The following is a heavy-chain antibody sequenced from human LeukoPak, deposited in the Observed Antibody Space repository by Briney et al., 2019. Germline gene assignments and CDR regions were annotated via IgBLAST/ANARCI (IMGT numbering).Heavy chain of an antibody. Sequence: GAAVTVSCMASGYTVTSYGISWVRQAPGQGGEWMEWTSAYNGNTNYSQKLQGRVTMTTDTSTTTAYMELRSLRSDDTAVYYCAIFFWGLDYWGQGTLVTVSS. J-gene: IGHJ4*02. CDR3: AIFFWGLDY. CDR2: TSAYNGNT. D-gene: IGHD7-27*01. CDR1: GYTVTSYG. V-gene: IGHV1-18*01.